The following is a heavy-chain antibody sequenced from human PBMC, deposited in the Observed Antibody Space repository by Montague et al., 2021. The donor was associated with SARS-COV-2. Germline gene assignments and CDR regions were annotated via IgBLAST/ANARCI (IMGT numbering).Heavy chain of an antibody. Sequence: SETLSLTCAVSRGSFSNYYWTWTRQSPGKGLEWIGEINQGGAPNYTPPLKSRVTISLDTSKKQISLKLNSVTVADTAVFFCARGRPVQGSFRHFDSISSGALDNWAQGSLVIVSS. CDR3: ARGRPVQGSFRHFDSISSGALDN. V-gene: IGHV4-34*01. D-gene: IGHD3-9*01. J-gene: IGHJ3*02. CDR1: RGSFSNYY. CDR2: INQGGAP.